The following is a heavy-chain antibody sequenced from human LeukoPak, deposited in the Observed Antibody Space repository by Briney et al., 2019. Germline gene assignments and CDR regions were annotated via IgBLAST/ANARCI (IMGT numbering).Heavy chain of an antibody. J-gene: IGHJ6*02. Sequence: EASVKVSCKASGGTFSSYAISWVRQAPGQGLEWMGRIIPILGIANYAQKFQGRVTITADKSTSTAYMELSSLRSEDTAVYYCASATPYYYGMYVWGQGTTVTVSS. CDR2: IIPILGIA. V-gene: IGHV1-69*04. CDR3: ASATPYYYGMYV. CDR1: GGTFSSYA.